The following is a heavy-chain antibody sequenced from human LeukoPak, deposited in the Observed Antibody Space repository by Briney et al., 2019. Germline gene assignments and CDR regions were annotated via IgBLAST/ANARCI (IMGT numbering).Heavy chain of an antibody. Sequence: GGSLRLSCAASGFTFSDYYMSWIRQAPGKGLEWVSYISSSGSTIYYADSVKGRFTISRDNAKNSLYLQMNSLRAEDTAVYYCARDGNNWNYDYMDVWGKGTTVTVSS. CDR2: ISSSGSTI. CDR3: ARDGNNWNYDYMDV. D-gene: IGHD1-20*01. J-gene: IGHJ6*03. CDR1: GFTFSDYY. V-gene: IGHV3-11*04.